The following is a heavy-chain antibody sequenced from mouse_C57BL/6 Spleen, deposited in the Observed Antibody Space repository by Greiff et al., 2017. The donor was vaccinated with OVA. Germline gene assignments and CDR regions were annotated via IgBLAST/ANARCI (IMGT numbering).Heavy chain of an antibody. CDR2: IYPGDGDT. CDR3: ALIYYCGSSYDLDY. V-gene: IGHV1-80*01. D-gene: IGHD1-1*01. J-gene: IGHJ2*01. Sequence: QVQLQQSGAELVKPGASVKISCKASGYAFSSYWMNWVKQRPGKGLEWIGQIYPGDGDTNYNGKFKGQATLTADKSSSTAYMPLSSLISEDSAVYFCALIYYCGSSYDLDYWGQGTTLTVSS. CDR1: GYAFSSYW.